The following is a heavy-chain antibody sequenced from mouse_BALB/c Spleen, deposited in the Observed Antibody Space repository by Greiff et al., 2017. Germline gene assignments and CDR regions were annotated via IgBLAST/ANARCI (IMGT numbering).Heavy chain of an antibody. D-gene: IGHD3-2*01. V-gene: IGHV5-12-2*01. CDR2: ISNGGGST. CDR3: ARHRTARASFAY. J-gene: IGHJ3*01. Sequence: EVMLVESGGGLVQPGGSLKLSCAASGFTFSSYTMSWVRQTPEKRLEWVAYISNGGGSTYYPDTVKGRFTISRDNAKNTLYLQMSSLKSEDTAMYYCARHRTARASFAYWGQGTLVTVSA. CDR1: GFTFSSYT.